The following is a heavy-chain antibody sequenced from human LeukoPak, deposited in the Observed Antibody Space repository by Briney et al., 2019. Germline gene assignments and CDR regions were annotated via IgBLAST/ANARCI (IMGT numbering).Heavy chain of an antibody. CDR3: ARYQPGLAYFDY. Sequence: SETLSLTCTVSGGSISSYYWNWTRQTPGKGLEWIGFIYYSGSTNYNPSLKSRVTISVDTSKNQFSLKLSSVTAADTAVYYCARYQPGLAYFDYWGQGTLVTVSS. J-gene: IGHJ4*02. V-gene: IGHV4-59*01. CDR2: IYYSGST. CDR1: GGSISSYY.